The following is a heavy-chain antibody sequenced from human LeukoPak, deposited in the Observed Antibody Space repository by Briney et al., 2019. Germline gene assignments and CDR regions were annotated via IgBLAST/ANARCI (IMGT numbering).Heavy chain of an antibody. V-gene: IGHV4-61*01. CDR1: GGSISSGSYY. J-gene: IGHJ4*02. D-gene: IGHD2-21*01. CDR2: IYYSGST. CDR3: AKEGHMGPSPFADVPDY. Sequence: SETLSLTCTVSGGSISSGSYYWSWIRQPPGKGLEWIGYIYYSGSTNYNPSLKSRVTISVDTSKNQFSLKLSSVTAADTAVYYCAKEGHMGPSPFADVPDYWGQGTLVTVSS.